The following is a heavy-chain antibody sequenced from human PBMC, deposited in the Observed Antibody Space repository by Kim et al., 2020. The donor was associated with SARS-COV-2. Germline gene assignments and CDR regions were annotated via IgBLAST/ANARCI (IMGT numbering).Heavy chain of an antibody. V-gene: IGHV3-30*04. CDR1: GFTFSSYA. Sequence: GGSLRLSCAASGFTFSSYAMHWVRQAPGKGLEWVAVISYDGYNKYYADSVKGRFTISRDNSKNTLFLQMNSLTAEDTAVYYCARDLTKYYFDYWGQGTL. CDR3: ARDLTKYYFDY. J-gene: IGHJ4*02. CDR2: ISYDGYNK.